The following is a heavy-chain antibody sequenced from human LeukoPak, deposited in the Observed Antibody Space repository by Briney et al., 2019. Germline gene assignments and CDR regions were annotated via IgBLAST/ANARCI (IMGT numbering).Heavy chain of an antibody. CDR2: ISYDGSNK. V-gene: IGHV3-30*18. CDR1: GFTVSSNY. CDR3: AKDTTFGVVTTISHYYYYGMDV. D-gene: IGHD3-3*01. Sequence: GGSLRLSCAASGFTVSSNYMSWVRQAPGKGLEWVAVISYDGSNKYYADSVKGRFTISRDNSKNTLYLQMNSLRAEDTAVYYCAKDTTFGVVTTISHYYYYGMDVWGQGTTVTVSS. J-gene: IGHJ6*02.